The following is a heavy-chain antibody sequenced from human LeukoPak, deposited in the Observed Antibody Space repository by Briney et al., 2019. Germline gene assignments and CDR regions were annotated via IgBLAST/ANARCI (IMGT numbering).Heavy chain of an antibody. CDR1: GGSISSYY. J-gene: IGHJ5*02. Sequence: PSETLSLTCTVSGGSISSYYWNWIRKPPGKGLDWIGYIFYSGITNYSPSLKSRVTISVDTSKKQFSLKLTSVTAADTAVYYCARDSGSYPHWFAPWGQGTLVTVSS. D-gene: IGHD1-26*01. V-gene: IGHV4-59*01. CDR3: ARDSGSYPHWFAP. CDR2: IFYSGIT.